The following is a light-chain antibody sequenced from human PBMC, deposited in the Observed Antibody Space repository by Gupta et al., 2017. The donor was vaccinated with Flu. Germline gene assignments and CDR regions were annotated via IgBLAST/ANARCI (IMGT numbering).Light chain of an antibody. J-gene: IGKJ1*01. V-gene: IGKV1-39*01. CDR3: RQSDTTPRT. Sequence: DIQMTQSPSSLSASVGDRVTITCRASQHISVYLNWYQQKPGEAPNLLIYAASSLQSGVPSRFSGSGSGTDFTLTISSLQPEDFATYFCRQSDTTPRTFGQGTKVEIK. CDR1: QHISVY. CDR2: AAS.